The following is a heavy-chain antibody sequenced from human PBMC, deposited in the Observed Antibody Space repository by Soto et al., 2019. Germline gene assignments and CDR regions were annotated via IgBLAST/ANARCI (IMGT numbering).Heavy chain of an antibody. V-gene: IGHV1-69*01. Sequence: QVQLVQSGAEVKKPGSSVKVSCKASGGTFSSYAISWVRQAPGQGLEWMGGIIPIFGTANYAQKFQGRVTIPADESTSTAYMELSSMRSEDTAVYYCARWEGYCSSTICYTGDYYYDGMYVWGQGTTVPVSS. CDR2: IIPIFGTA. CDR3: ARWEGYCSSTICYTGDYYYDGMYV. CDR1: GGTFSSYA. J-gene: IGHJ6*02. D-gene: IGHD2-2*02.